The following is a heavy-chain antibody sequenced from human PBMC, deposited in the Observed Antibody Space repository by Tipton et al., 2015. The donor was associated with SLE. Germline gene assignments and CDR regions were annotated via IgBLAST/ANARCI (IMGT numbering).Heavy chain of an antibody. CDR1: DDSITTDY. D-gene: IGHD1-1*01. CDR2: VSYSGVT. CDR3: GRGATTWRGAIYGMDV. V-gene: IGHV4-59*12. Sequence: TLSLTCTVSDDSITTDYWTWIRQPPGKGLEYIGYVSYSGVTNSNPSLQSRVTISVDVSKNQFSLKLPSVTAADSAVYYCGRGATTWRGAIYGMDVWGQGTTVSVS. J-gene: IGHJ6*02.